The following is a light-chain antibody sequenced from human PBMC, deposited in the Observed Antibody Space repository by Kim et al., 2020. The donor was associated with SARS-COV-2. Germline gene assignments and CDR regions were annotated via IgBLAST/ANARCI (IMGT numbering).Light chain of an antibody. CDR1: QDITYY. CDR3: QQYDYLPYN. CDR2: DAS. V-gene: IGKV1-33*01. J-gene: IGKJ2*01. Sequence: SASVGDRVTITCQSSQDITYYLNWYHQRPGQAPKLLIYDASYLEPGVPSRFSGGGAGTDFTLIISSLESEDIGTFYCQQYDYLPYNFGQGTKLEI.